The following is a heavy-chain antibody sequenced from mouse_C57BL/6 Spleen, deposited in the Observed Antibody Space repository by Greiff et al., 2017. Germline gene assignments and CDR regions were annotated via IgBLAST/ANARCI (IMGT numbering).Heavy chain of an antibody. V-gene: IGHV2-3*01. Sequence: VQLQESGPGLVAPSQSLSITCTVSGFSLTSYGVSWVRQPPGKGLEWLGVIWGDGSTNYHSALISRRSISKDNSKSQVVLNLNSLQTDASATYYCAKPAYGSSYGYFDVWGTGTTVTVSS. D-gene: IGHD1-1*01. CDR3: AKPAYGSSYGYFDV. CDR1: GFSLTSYG. CDR2: IWGDGST. J-gene: IGHJ1*03.